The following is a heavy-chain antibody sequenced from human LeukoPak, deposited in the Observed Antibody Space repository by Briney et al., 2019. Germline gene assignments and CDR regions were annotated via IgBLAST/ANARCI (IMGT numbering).Heavy chain of an antibody. CDR1: GFTFSSYA. CDR2: ISYDGSNK. V-gene: IGHV3-30*03. Sequence: GGSLRLSCAASGFTFSSYAIHWVRQAPGKGLEWVAVISYDGSNKYYADSVKGRFTISRDNSKNTLYLQMNSLRAEDTAVYYCARTRTDFVGYYFDYWGQGTLVAVSS. CDR3: ARTRTDFVGYYFDY. J-gene: IGHJ4*02. D-gene: IGHD3/OR15-3a*01.